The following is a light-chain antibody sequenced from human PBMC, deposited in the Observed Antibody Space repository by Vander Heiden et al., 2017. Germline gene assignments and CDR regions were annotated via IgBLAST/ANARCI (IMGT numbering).Light chain of an antibody. CDR1: QSVGSN. V-gene: IGKV3-15*01. CDR2: DAS. CDR3: QQYNNWPRT. Sequence: EIVMTQSPATLSVSEGERATLSCRASQSVGSNLAWYQQKPGQAPRLLIYDASTRATAIPARFSGSGSGTEFTLTINGLQSEDIAVYYCQQYNNWPRTFGQGTRWKSN. J-gene: IGKJ1*01.